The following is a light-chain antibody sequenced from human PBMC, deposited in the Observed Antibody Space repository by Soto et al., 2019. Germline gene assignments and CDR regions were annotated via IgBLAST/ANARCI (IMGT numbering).Light chain of an antibody. Sequence: EIVMTQSPSTLSVSPGERATLSCRASQSVSSNLAWYQQKPGQAPRLLIYGASTRATGIPARFSGSGSGTDFTLTISSLQSEDFAVYYCHQYHYWWTFGQGTKVDIK. CDR2: GAS. CDR3: HQYHYWWT. J-gene: IGKJ1*01. V-gene: IGKV3-15*01. CDR1: QSVSSN.